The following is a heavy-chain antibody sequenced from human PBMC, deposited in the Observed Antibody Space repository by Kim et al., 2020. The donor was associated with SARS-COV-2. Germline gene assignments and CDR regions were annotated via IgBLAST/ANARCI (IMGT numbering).Heavy chain of an antibody. J-gene: IGHJ6*02. V-gene: IGHV4-34*01. CDR3: ARMYSSSWYGYYYGMDV. CDR1: GGSFSGYY. Sequence: SETLSLTCAVYGGSFSGYYWSWIHQPPGKGLEWIGEINHSGSTNYNPSLKSRVTISVDTSKNQFSLKLSSVTAADTAVYYCARMYSSSWYGYYYGMDVWGQGTTVTVSS. D-gene: IGHD6-13*01. CDR2: INHSGST.